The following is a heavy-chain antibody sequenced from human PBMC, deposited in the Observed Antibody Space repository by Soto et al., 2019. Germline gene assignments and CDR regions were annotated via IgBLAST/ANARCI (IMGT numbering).Heavy chain of an antibody. D-gene: IGHD3-22*01. CDR2: ISSSSSYI. CDR3: ASGAYYYDSSRYYYY. V-gene: IGHV3-21*01. CDR1: GFSFSAYY. Sequence: GGSLRLSCAASGFSFSAYYMDWVRQAPGKGLEWVSSISSSSSYIYYADSVKGRFTISRDNAKNSLYLQMNSLRAEDTAVYYCASGAYYYDSSRYYYYWGQGTLVTVSS. J-gene: IGHJ4*02.